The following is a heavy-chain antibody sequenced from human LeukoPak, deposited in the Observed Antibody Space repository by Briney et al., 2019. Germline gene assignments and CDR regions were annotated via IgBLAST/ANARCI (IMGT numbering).Heavy chain of an antibody. CDR1: GGSFSGYY. V-gene: IGHV4-34*01. J-gene: IGHJ5*02. CDR3: VRGPYGSGISNWFDP. D-gene: IGHD3-10*01. Sequence: SETLSLTCAVYGGSFSGYYWSWVCQPPGKGLEWIGEINHSGSTNYNPSLKSRVTISVDTSKNQFSLKLTSVSAADTAVYYCVRGPYGSGISNWFDPWGQGTQVIVSS. CDR2: INHSGST.